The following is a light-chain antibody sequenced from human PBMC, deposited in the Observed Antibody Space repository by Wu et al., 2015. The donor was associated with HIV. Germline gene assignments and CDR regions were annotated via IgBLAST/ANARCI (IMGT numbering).Light chain of an antibody. J-gene: IGKJ1*01. CDR2: ASS. CDR3: QQSHSIPRT. CDR1: QNIVGF. Sequence: DIQMTQSPSSLSASVGDRVTLSCRASQNIVGFLNWYQQKPGKAPQLLIYASSYLQRGVPSRFSGSGSGSDFSLTINNLQVEDVATYYCQQSHSIPRTSGQGTKVEI. V-gene: IGKV1-39*01.